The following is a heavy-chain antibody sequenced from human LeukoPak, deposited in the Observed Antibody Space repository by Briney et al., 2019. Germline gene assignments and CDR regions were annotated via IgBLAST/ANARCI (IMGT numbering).Heavy chain of an antibody. CDR2: LYYSGST. CDR3: ARHTSDGYGPAPYGFDI. D-gene: IGHD2-2*03. CDR1: GASISSHY. Sequence: SETLSLTCTVSGASISSHYWSWIRQPPGKGLEWIGYLYYSGSTNYNPSLKSRVTISADTSKNQFSLKLSSVTAADTAVYYCARHTSDGYGPAPYGFDIWGQGTMVTVSS. V-gene: IGHV4-59*08. J-gene: IGHJ3*02.